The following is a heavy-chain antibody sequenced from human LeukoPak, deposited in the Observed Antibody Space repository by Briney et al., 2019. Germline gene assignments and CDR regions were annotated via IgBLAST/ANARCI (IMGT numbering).Heavy chain of an antibody. CDR3: ARDHSKWGYYDSSGYYHTPVDY. V-gene: IGHV3-21*01. D-gene: IGHD3-22*01. CDR2: ISSSSSYI. CDR1: GFTFSTYN. Sequence: PGGSLRLSCAASGFTFSTYNMKWVRQAPGKGLEWVSSISSSSSYIYYADSVKRRFTISRDNAKNSLYLQMNSLRAEDTAVYYCARDHSKWGYYDSSGYYHTPVDYWGQGTLVTVSS. J-gene: IGHJ4*02.